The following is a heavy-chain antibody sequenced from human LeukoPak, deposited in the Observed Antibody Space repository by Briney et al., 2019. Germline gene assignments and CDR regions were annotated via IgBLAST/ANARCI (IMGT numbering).Heavy chain of an antibody. V-gene: IGHV1-18*01. CDR2: INTYNSNT. CDR1: GYTFNSYG. CDR3: ARGWENDY. J-gene: IGHJ4*02. Sequence: GASVKVSCKASGYTFNSYGITWVRQAPGQGLEWMGWINTYNSNTNYAQKLQGRVTMTRDPFTSTVYMELRSLRSDDTAVYYCARGWENDYWGQGSLGTVSS. D-gene: IGHD1-26*01.